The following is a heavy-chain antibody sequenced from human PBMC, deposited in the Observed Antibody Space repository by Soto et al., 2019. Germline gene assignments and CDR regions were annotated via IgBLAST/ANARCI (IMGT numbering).Heavy chain of an antibody. CDR2: IYNSETT. CDR1: GGSISNYD. D-gene: IGHD3-9*01. V-gene: IGHV4-59*08. CDR3: ARRDILNDLIDY. J-gene: IGHJ4*02. Sequence: SETLSLTCTVSGGSISNYDWSWIRQPPGERLEWVGYIYNSETTNYNPSLESRVTVSVDTSKNQFSLKLSSVTAADTAVYYCARRDILNDLIDYWGQGTLVTVSS.